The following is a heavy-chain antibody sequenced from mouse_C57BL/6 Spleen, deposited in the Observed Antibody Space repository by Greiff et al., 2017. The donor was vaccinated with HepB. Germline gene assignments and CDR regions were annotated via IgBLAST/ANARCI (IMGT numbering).Heavy chain of an antibody. CDR3: ARSGLGEAY. J-gene: IGHJ3*01. Sequence: VQLQQPGAELVKPGASVKLSCKASGYTFTSYWMQWVKQRPGQGLEWIGEIDPSDSYTNYNQKFKGKATLTVDTSSSTAYMQLSSLTSEDSAVYYCARSGLGEAYWGQGTLVTVSA. D-gene: IGHD4-1*01. CDR1: GYTFTSYW. CDR2: IDPSDSYT. V-gene: IGHV1-50*01.